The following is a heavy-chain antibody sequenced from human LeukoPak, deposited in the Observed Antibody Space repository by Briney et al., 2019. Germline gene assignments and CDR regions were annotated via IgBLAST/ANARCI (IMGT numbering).Heavy chain of an antibody. CDR2: ITPTDGLV. V-gene: IGHV1-69*10. D-gene: IGHD6-13*01. J-gene: IGHJ4*02. CDR1: GGTFSKYA. CDR3: ATGTNGLYGSNRFQGYFDD. Sequence: ASVKVSCKASGGTFSKYAISWVRQAPGQGLEWMGGITPTDGLVHYAQKFQGRVTLTTDTSTGTADLEMNSLTFEDTAVYYCATGTNGLYGSNRFQGYFDDWGQGTLVTVLS.